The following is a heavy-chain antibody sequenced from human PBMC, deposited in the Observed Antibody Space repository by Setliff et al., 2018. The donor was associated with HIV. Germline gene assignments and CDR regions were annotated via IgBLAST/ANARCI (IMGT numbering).Heavy chain of an antibody. CDR2: TIPILGIA. V-gene: IGHV1-69*10. D-gene: IGHD3-22*01. CDR1: GGTFSSYA. J-gene: IGHJ3*02. Sequence: GASVKVSCKAFGGTFSSYAISWVRQAPGQGLEWMGGTIPILGIANYAQKFQGRVTITTDESTGTAYMELSSLRSEDTAVYYCARGVNYYDSSGYAPDAFDIWGQGTMVTVSS. CDR3: ARGVNYYDSSGYAPDAFDI.